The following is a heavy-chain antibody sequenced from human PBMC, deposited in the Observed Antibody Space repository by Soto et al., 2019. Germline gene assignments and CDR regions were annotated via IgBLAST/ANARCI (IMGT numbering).Heavy chain of an antibody. CDR2: IYYSGST. Sequence: QLQLQESGPGLVKPSETLSLTCTVSGGSISSSSYYWGWIRQPPGKGLEWIGSIYYSGSTYYNPSLKSRVTISVDTSKNQFSLKLSSVTAADTAVYYCARSGGRNCSGGSCYFGYFDYWGQGTLVTVSS. CDR3: ARSGGRNCSGGSCYFGYFDY. CDR1: GGSISSSSYY. V-gene: IGHV4-39*01. J-gene: IGHJ4*02. D-gene: IGHD2-15*01.